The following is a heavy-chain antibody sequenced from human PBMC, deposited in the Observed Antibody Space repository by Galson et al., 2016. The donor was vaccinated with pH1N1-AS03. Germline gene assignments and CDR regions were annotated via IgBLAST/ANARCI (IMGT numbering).Heavy chain of an antibody. CDR2: ISTSSSSI. V-gene: IGHV3-21*01. D-gene: IGHD6-19*01. Sequence: SLRLSCADSGFTSGSPAFGGHTMNWVRQAPGEGLEWVSFISTSSSSIYYADSVKGRFTISRDNAQNLLYLQMNSLRDEDTAVYYCARDGPPQGISVAGSFDFWGQGTLVTVSS. CDR1: GFTSGSPAFGGHT. J-gene: IGHJ4*02. CDR3: ARDGPPQGISVAGSFDF.